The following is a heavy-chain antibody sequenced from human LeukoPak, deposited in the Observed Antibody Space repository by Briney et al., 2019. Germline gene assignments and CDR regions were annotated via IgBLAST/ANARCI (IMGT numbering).Heavy chain of an antibody. V-gene: IGHV1-2*02. CDR3: ARRAGAYSHPYDY. D-gene: IGHD4/OR15-4a*01. J-gene: IGHJ4*02. CDR2: INPNSGGT. CDR1: GYTFTGYY. Sequence: ASVKVSCKASGYTFTGYYMHWVRQAPGQGLEWMGWINPNSGGTNYAQKFQGRVTITRNTSISTAYMELSSLRSEDTAVYYCARRAGAYSHPYDYWGQGTLVTVSS.